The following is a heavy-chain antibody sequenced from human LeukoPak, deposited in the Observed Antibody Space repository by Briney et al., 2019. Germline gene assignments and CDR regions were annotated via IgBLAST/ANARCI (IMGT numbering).Heavy chain of an antibody. D-gene: IGHD3-16*01. J-gene: IGHJ4*02. CDR2: IKEDGTEK. CDR3: ARAGYGIDY. V-gene: IGHV3-7*04. Sequence: GGSLRLSCAASGFTFNIYWITWVRQAPGKGLEWVANIKEDGTEKYYVDSVKGRFTISRDNANNSLYLQMNSLRVEDTAVYYCARAGYGIDYWGQGTLVAVSS. CDR1: GFTFNIYW.